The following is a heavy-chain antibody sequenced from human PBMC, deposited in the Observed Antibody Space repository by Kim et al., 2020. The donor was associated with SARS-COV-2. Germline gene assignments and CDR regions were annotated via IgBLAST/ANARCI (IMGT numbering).Heavy chain of an antibody. CDR3: ARDYYDSSGYYNNWFDP. Sequence: GGSLRLSCAASGFTFSSYAMHWVRQAPGKGLEWVAVISYDGSNKYYADSVKGRFTISRDNSNNTLYLQMNSLRAEDTAVYYCARDYYDSSGYYNNWFDPWGQGTLVTVSS. CDR1: GFTFSSYA. CDR2: ISYDGSNK. J-gene: IGHJ5*02. D-gene: IGHD3-22*01. V-gene: IGHV3-30*04.